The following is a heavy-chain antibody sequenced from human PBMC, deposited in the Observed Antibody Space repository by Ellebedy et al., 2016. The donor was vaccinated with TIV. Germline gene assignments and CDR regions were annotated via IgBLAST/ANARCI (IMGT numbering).Heavy chain of an antibody. D-gene: IGHD3-22*01. CDR3: AREYYVDSSGYFDN. Sequence: GESLKISCAASGFTFSDFAMHWVRHAPGKGLEWVALISFDGTTKYYADAVKDRFTVSRDDSTNTLFVLMSNLRTEDTAVYYCAREYYVDSSGYFDNWGQGTLVTVSS. J-gene: IGHJ4*02. CDR1: GFTFSDFA. V-gene: IGHV3-30-3*02. CDR2: ISFDGTTK.